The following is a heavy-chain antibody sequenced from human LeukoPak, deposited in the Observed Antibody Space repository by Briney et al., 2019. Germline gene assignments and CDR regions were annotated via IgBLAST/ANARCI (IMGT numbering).Heavy chain of an antibody. CDR2: FDPEDGET. CDR3: ATLRGYDSSGYYPGDSQH. J-gene: IGHJ1*01. V-gene: IGHV1-24*01. CDR1: GYTLTGLY. D-gene: IGHD3-22*01. Sequence: ASVKVSCKVSGYTLTGLYMHWVRQAPGKGLEWMGGFDPEDGETIYAQKFQGRVTMTEDTSTDTAYMELSSLRSEDTAVYYCATLRGYDSSGYYPGDSQHWGQGTLVTVSS.